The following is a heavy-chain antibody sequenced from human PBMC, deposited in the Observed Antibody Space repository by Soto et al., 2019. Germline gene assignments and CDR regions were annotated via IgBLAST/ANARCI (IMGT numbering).Heavy chain of an antibody. V-gene: IGHV4-4*02. CDR1: GGSISSSNW. Sequence: SETLSLTCAVSGGSISSSNWWSWVRQPPGKGLEWIGEIYHSGSTNYNPSLKSRVTISVDKSKNQFSLKLSSVTAADTAVYYCARADGSGSYYNNWFDPWGQGTLVTVSS. CDR3: ARADGSGSYYNNWFDP. D-gene: IGHD3-10*01. CDR2: IYHSGST. J-gene: IGHJ5*02.